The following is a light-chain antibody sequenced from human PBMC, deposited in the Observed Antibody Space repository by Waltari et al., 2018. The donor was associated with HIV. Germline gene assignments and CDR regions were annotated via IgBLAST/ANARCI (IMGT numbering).Light chain of an antibody. CDR1: SRYIGSYNL. CDR3: CSYAGSPTFVI. V-gene: IGLV2-23*02. CDR2: DVN. J-gene: IGLJ2*01. Sequence: QSALTQPASVSGSLGQSITTSCPGTSRYIGSYNLVSCYQQYPGKAPKVIIYDVNKWPSGVSHRFSGFKAANTASLTISGLQAEDEADYYCCSYAGSPTFVIFGGGTKVTVL.